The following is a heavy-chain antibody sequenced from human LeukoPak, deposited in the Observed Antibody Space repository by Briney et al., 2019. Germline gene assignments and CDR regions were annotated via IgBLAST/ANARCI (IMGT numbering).Heavy chain of an antibody. J-gene: IGHJ4*02. CDR3: ARDYYDSSGQHYFDY. CDR1: GFTFSSSS. CDR2: ISSSSSYI. Sequence: GGSLRLSCAASGFTFSSSSMNWVRQAPGKGLEWVSSISSSSSYIYYADSVKGRFTISRDNAKNSLYLQMNSLRAEDTAVYYCARDYYDSSGQHYFDYWGQGTLVTVSS. V-gene: IGHV3-21*01. D-gene: IGHD3-22*01.